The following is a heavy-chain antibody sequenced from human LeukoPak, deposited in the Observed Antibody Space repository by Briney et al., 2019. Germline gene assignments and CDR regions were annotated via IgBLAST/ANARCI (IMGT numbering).Heavy chain of an antibody. CDR3: AKDLGRTSDY. D-gene: IGHD3/OR15-3a*01. CDR1: GFTFDDYA. CDR2: ISWNGDSI. Sequence: HTGRSLRLSCAASGFTFDDYAMHWVRQAPGKGLEWVSGISWNGDSIGYADSVKGRFTISRDNAKNSLYLQMNSLRAEDTALYYCAKDLGRTSDYWGQGTLVSVSS. V-gene: IGHV3-9*01. J-gene: IGHJ4*02.